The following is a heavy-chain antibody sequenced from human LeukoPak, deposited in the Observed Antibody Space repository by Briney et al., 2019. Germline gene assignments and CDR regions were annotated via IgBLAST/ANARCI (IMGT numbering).Heavy chain of an antibody. Sequence: PGGSLRLSCAASGFTFSSYWMHWVRQVPGKGLVWVSRITTDGTNTTCADSVKGRFTMSRDNAKSRLYLQMNSLRAEDTAVYYCARGYSGTYRVDYWGQGTLVTVSS. J-gene: IGHJ4*02. CDR3: ARGYSGTYRVDY. CDR1: GFTFSSYW. CDR2: ITTDGTNT. V-gene: IGHV3-74*01. D-gene: IGHD1-26*01.